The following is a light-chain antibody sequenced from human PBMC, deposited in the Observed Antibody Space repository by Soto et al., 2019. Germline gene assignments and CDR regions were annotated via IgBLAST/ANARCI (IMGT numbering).Light chain of an antibody. CDR2: DAS. CDR3: QQRMNWPLT. V-gene: IGKV3-11*01. Sequence: EIVLTQSPGTLSLSPGERATLSCRASETISSNYLAWYQQKPGQAPRLLIYDASNRATGIPARFSGSGSETDFTLTISSLEPEDVAVYYCQQRMNWPLTFGQGTRLEI. CDR1: ETISSNY. J-gene: IGKJ5*01.